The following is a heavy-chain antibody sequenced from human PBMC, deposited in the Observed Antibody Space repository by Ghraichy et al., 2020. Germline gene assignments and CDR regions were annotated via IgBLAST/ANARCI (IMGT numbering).Heavy chain of an antibody. J-gene: IGHJ4*02. D-gene: IGHD3-22*01. V-gene: IGHV4-61*01. CDR2: IYYSGST. Sequence: SETLSLTCTVSGGSVSSGSYYWSWIRQPPGKGLEWIGYIYYSGSTNYNPSLKSRVTISVDTSKNQFSLKLSSVTAADTAVYYCARERPNYYDSSGYPDYWGQGTLVTVSS. CDR1: GGSVSSGSYY. CDR3: ARERPNYYDSSGYPDY.